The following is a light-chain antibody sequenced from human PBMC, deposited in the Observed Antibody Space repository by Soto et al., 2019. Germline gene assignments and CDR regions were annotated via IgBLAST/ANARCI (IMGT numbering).Light chain of an antibody. CDR1: SSDVGNYSF. CDR2: DIN. J-gene: IGLJ1*01. CDR3: VSYTTSASYV. V-gene: IGLV2-14*01. Sequence: QSVLTQPASVSGSPGQSITISCTGTSSDVGNYSFVSWYRQHPSKAPKLMIYDINNRPSGVSNRFSGSKSGNTASLTISGLQAEDEADYYCVSYTTSASYVFGTGTKVTVL.